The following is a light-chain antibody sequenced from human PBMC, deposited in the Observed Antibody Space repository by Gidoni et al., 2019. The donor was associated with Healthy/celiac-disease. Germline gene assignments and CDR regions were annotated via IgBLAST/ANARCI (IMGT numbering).Light chain of an antibody. CDR3: QQSYSTYT. CDR1: QSISSY. Sequence: DSKMTQSPSSLSASVGDRVTITCRASQSISSYLNWYQQKPGKAPQLLIYAASSLHSGVPSRFSGSGAGTDFTLTISSLQPEDFATYYCQQSYSTYTFGQGTKLEIK. V-gene: IGKV1-39*01. J-gene: IGKJ2*01. CDR2: AAS.